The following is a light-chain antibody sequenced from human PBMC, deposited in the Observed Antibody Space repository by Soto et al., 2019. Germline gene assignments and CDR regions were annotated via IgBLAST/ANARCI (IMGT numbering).Light chain of an antibody. V-gene: IGKV1-5*01. Sequence: DIQMTQSPSTLSASVGDRVRITCRASQSISSWLAWYKQKPGKAPKLLIYDASSLESGVPQRFSGSGSGTEFTLTIRSLQTDDFSTDYCQQYHSYWTFGQGTKVDIK. CDR1: QSISSW. CDR2: DAS. J-gene: IGKJ1*01. CDR3: QQYHSYWT.